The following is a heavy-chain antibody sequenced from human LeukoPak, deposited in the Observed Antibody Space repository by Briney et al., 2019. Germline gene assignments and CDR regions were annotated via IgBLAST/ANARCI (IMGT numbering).Heavy chain of an antibody. V-gene: IGHV3-48*01. CDR3: ARDQMHYYGSGFDY. Sequence: GGSLRLSCAASGFTFSTYSMNWVRQAPGKGLEWVSYISSSSSTMYYADSVKGRFTISRDNAKNSLYLQMNSLRAEDTAVYYCARDQMHYYGSGFDYWGQGTLVTVSS. CDR1: GFTFSTYS. D-gene: IGHD3-10*01. J-gene: IGHJ4*02. CDR2: ISSSSSTM.